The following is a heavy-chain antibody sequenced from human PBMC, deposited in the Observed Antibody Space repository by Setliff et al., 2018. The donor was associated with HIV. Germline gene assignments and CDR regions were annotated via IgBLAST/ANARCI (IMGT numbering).Heavy chain of an antibody. CDR3: ARVPDYFDSSGDYD. J-gene: IGHJ4*02. CDR1: GFTSSTYW. V-gene: IGHV3-66*02. CDR2: IYSSGRT. Sequence: GGSLRLSCAASGFTSSTYWMSWVRQAPGKGLEWVSVIYSSGRTSYEDSVKGRFTISRDYSKNTLYLHMNSLRDEDTAVYFCARVPDYFDSSGDYDWGQGTLVTVSS. D-gene: IGHD3-22*01.